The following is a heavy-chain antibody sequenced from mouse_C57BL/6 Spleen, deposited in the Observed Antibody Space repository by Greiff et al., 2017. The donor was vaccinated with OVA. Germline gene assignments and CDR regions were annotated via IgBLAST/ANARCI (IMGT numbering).Heavy chain of an antibody. D-gene: IGHD1-1*01. CDR3: ARSAYYYGSTYYYAMDY. CDR2: IYWDDDK. J-gene: IGHJ4*01. V-gene: IGHV8-12*01. CDR1: GFSLSTSGMG. Sequence: QVTLKVCGPGILQSSQTLSLTCSFSGFSLSTSGMGVSWIRQPSGKGLEWLAHIYWDDDKRYNPSLKSRLTISKDTSRNQVFLKITSVDTADTATYYCARSAYYYGSTYYYAMDYWGQGTSVTVSS.